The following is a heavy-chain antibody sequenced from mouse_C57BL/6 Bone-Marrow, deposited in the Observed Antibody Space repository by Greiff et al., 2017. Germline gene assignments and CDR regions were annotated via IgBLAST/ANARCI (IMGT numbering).Heavy chain of an antibody. D-gene: IGHD2-3*01. J-gene: IGHJ3*01. CDR2: ISNGGGST. V-gene: IGHV5-12*01. CDR1: GFTFSDYY. Sequence: EVKLVESGGGLVQPGGSLKLSCAASGFTFSDYYMYWVRQTPETRLEWVAYISNGGGSTYYPDTVQGRFTISRDNAKNTLYLQMSRLKSEDTAMYYCARQNDGYYVGFAYWGQGTLVTVSA. CDR3: ARQNDGYYVGFAY.